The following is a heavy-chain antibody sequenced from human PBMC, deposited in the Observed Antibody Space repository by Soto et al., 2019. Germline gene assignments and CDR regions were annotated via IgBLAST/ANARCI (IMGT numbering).Heavy chain of an antibody. V-gene: IGHV4-4*02. Sequence: TSETLSLTCAVSSGSISSSNWWSWVRQPPGKGLEWIGEIYHSGSTNYNPSLKSRVTISVDKSKNQFSLKLSSVTAADTAVYYCASFIPTMNWFDPWGQGTLVTVSS. CDR2: IYHSGST. CDR3: ASFIPTMNWFDP. CDR1: SGSISSSNW. J-gene: IGHJ5*02. D-gene: IGHD5-12*01.